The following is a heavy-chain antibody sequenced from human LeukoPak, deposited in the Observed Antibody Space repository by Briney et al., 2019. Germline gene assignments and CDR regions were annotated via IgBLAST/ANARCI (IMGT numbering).Heavy chain of an antibody. J-gene: IGHJ6*02. CDR1: GFTFSNYV. V-gene: IGHV3-30-3*01. CDR3: AREVPAHYYCYGMDV. CDR2: IAYDGSNK. Sequence: GGSLRLSCAASGFTFSNYVVHWVRQAPGKGLEWVAFIAYDGSNKYYADSVKGRFTISRDNSKNTLYLQMNGLRPEDTAVYFCAREVPAHYYCYGMDVWGQGTTVTVS.